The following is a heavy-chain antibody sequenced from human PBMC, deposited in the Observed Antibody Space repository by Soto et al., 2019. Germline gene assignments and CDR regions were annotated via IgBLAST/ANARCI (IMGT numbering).Heavy chain of an antibody. V-gene: IGHV3-9*01. CDR3: VKDESINWYSGCFRH. Sequence: EVQLVESGGGLVQPGRSLRLSCAASGFTFDDYAMHWVRQVPGKGLEWVSGINWNSGSIGYGDSVKGRFAISRDNAKNSLHLQMNSLSADDTSFYYCVKDESINWYSGCFRHWGQGTLVTVSS. CDR2: INWNSGSI. D-gene: IGHD6-13*01. J-gene: IGHJ1*01. CDR1: GFTFDDYA.